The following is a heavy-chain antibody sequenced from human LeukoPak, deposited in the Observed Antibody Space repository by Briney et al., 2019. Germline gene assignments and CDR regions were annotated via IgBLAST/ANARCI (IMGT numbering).Heavy chain of an antibody. Sequence: ASVKVSCKASGYTFTTYDINWVRQATGQGLEWMGWMNPNSGNTGYTQKFQGRVTMTRNTSISTAYMELRSLRSEDTAVYYCARGPNKSDGGNSGSAWFDPWGQGTLVTVSS. CDR3: ARGPNKSDGGNSGSAWFDP. CDR1: GYTFTTYD. D-gene: IGHD4-23*01. CDR2: MNPNSGNT. V-gene: IGHV1-8*01. J-gene: IGHJ5*02.